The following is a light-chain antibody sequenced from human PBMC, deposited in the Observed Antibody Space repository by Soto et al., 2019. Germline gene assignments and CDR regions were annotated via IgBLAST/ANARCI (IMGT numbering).Light chain of an antibody. CDR2: GAS. V-gene: IGKV3-20*01. Sequence: EIVLTQSPGTLSLSPGDGATLSCRASQSVSSTNLDWYQQRPGQAPRLLIYGASSRAAGIPDRFSGSGSGTDFTLTISRLAPADFAVYYCQQYGPSPWTFGQGTKVEIK. J-gene: IGKJ1*01. CDR1: QSVSSTN. CDR3: QQYGPSPWT.